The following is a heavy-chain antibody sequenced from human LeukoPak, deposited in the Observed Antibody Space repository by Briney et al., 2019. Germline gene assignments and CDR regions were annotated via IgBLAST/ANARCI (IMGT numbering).Heavy chain of an antibody. CDR1: GFTFSDYY. D-gene: IGHD6-13*01. CDR2: ISSSGSTI. V-gene: IGHV3-11*01. CDR3: ARGTPYSSSWYEFDY. Sequence: PGGSLRLSCAASGFTFSDYYMSWIRQAPGKGLEWVSYISSSGSTIYYADSVKGRFTISRDNAKNSLYLQMNSLRAEDTAVYYCARGTPYSSSWYEFDYWGQGTLVTVSS. J-gene: IGHJ4*02.